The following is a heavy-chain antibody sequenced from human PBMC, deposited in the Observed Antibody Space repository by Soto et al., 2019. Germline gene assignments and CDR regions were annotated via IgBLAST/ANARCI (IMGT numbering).Heavy chain of an antibody. J-gene: IGHJ6*02. CDR2: IIPIFGTA. Sequence: GASVKVSCKASGGTFSSYAISWVRQAPGQGLEWMGGIIPIFGTANYAQKFQGRVTITADESTSTAYMELSSLRSEDTAVYYCARDPAVAGRDYYYYYGMDVWGQGTTVTVSS. V-gene: IGHV1-69*13. D-gene: IGHD6-19*01. CDR1: GGTFSSYA. CDR3: ARDPAVAGRDYYYYYGMDV.